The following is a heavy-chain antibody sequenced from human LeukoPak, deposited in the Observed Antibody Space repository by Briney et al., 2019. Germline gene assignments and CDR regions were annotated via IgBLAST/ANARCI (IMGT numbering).Heavy chain of an antibody. CDR2: ISAYNGNT. CDR3: ARDLIAAAGTGDNWFDP. J-gene: IGHJ5*02. Sequence: GASVKVSCKASGYTFTSYGISWVRQAPGQGLEWMGWISAYNGNTNYAQKLQGRVTMTTDTSTSTAYMELRSLRSDDTAVYYCARDLIAAAGTGDNWFDPWGQGTLVNVSS. V-gene: IGHV1-18*01. CDR1: GYTFTSYG. D-gene: IGHD6-13*01.